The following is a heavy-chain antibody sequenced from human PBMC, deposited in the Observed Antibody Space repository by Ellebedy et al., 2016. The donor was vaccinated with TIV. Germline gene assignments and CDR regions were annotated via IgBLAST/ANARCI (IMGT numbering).Heavy chain of an antibody. CDR2: IYYTGST. V-gene: IGHV4-39*01. CDR1: GDSISSSGHY. J-gene: IGHJ6*02. CDR3: ARQDSGRYDYYGMDV. D-gene: IGHD1-26*01. Sequence: MPGGSLRLSCTVSGDSISSSGHYWGWIRQPPGKGLEWIGSIYYTGSTYYNPSLKSRVTISVDTSKKQFSLKLSSVTAADTAVYYCARQDSGRYDYYGMDVWGQGTTVTVSS.